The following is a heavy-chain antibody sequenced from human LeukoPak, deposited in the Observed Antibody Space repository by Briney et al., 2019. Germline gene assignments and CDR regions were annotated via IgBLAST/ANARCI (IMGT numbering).Heavy chain of an antibody. Sequence: PSETLSLTCTVSGGSISSYYWSWIRQPPGKGLEWIGYIYYSGSTNYNPSLKSRVTISVDTSKNQFSLKLSSVTAADTAVYYCARDQYYGSTAFDYWGQGTLVTVSS. CDR3: ARDQYYGSTAFDY. D-gene: IGHD3-10*01. CDR2: IYYSGST. V-gene: IGHV4-59*12. J-gene: IGHJ4*02. CDR1: GGSISSYY.